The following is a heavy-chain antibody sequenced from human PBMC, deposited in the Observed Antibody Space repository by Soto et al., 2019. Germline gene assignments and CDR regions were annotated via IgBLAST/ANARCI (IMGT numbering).Heavy chain of an antibody. CDR1: GFTFSSYS. CDR2: ISSSSSYI. Sequence: EVQLVESGGGLVKPGGSLRLSCAASGFTFSSYSMNWVRQAPGKGLEWVSSISSSSSYIYYADSVKGRFTISRDNAKNSLYLQMNSRRAEDTAVYYCARDRPADGENGPDFDYWGQGTLVTVSS. V-gene: IGHV3-21*01. D-gene: IGHD3-10*01. CDR3: ARDRPADGENGPDFDY. J-gene: IGHJ4*02.